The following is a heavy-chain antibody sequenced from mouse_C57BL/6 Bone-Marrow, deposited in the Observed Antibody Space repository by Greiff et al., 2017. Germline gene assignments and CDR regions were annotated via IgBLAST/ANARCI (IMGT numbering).Heavy chain of an antibody. CDR1: GFTFSDYG. D-gene: IGHD2-2*01. J-gene: IGHJ4*01. V-gene: IGHV5-17*01. CDR2: ISSGSSTI. Sequence: EVQVVESGGGLVKPGGSLKLSCAASGFTFSDYGMHWVRQAPEKGLEWVAYISSGSSTIYYADTVKGRFTISRDNAKNTLFLQMTSLRSEDTAMYYCARDYGYVRGAMDYWGQGTSVTVSS. CDR3: ARDYGYVRGAMDY.